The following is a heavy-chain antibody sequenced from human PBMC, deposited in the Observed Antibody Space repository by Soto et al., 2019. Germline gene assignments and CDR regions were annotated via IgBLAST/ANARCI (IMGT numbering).Heavy chain of an antibody. CDR3: ARRTILAAAVKRYYYYGMDV. V-gene: IGHV5-51*01. CDR2: IYPGDSDT. Sequence: RXDSLTISCKGSGDSFTSYWIGWMRQMTGKGLEWMGIIYPGDSDTRYSPSFQGQVTISADKSISTAYLQWSSLKASDTAMYYCARRTILAAAVKRYYYYGMDVWGQGTTVTVSS. D-gene: IGHD6-13*01. CDR1: GDSFTSYW. J-gene: IGHJ6*02.